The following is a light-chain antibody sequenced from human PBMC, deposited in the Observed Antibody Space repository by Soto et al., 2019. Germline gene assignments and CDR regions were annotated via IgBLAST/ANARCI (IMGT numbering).Light chain of an antibody. Sequence: EIVLTQSPGTLSLSPGERATLSCRASQSVSSSYLAWYQQKPGQAPRLLIYAASSRATGIPDRFSGGGSGTDFTLTISRLEPEDFAVYYCQQCGSSPWTFGQGTKV. CDR3: QQCGSSPWT. J-gene: IGKJ1*01. V-gene: IGKV3-20*01. CDR2: AAS. CDR1: QSVSSSY.